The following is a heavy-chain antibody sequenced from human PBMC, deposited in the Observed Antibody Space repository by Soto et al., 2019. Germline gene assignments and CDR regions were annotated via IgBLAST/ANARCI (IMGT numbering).Heavy chain of an antibody. CDR1: GGSINTGSFF. CDR2: FYYTGST. CDR3: ARAKFYRGVMDQFDY. D-gene: IGHD3-10*01. J-gene: IGHJ4*02. V-gene: IGHV4-31*03. Sequence: SETLSLTCNVSGGSINTGSFFLSLIRQHPGKGLEWIGYFYYTGSTYYNPSLESRVTITADTSQNQLSLRLTSVTAADTAVYYCARAKFYRGVMDQFDYWGQGTPVTVS.